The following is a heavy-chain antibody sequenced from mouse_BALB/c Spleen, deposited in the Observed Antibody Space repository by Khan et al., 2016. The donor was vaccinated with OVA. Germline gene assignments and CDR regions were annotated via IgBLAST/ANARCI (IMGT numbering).Heavy chain of an antibody. D-gene: IGHD2-3*01. Sequence: VQLKESGAELVRPGALVKLSCKASGFNIKDYYIHWVKQRPEQGLEWIGWIDPENGNTIYDPKFQGKANITADTSSKTAYLHFSSLTAEDTAVYYCARAGYSPWFAYWGQGTLVTVSA. CDR3: ARAGYSPWFAY. CDR1: GFNIKDYY. CDR2: IDPENGNT. J-gene: IGHJ3*01. V-gene: IGHV14-1*02.